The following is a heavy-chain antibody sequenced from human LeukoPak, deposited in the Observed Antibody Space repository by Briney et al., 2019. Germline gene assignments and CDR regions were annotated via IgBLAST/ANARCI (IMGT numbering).Heavy chain of an antibody. V-gene: IGHV3-30-3*01. CDR2: ISYDGSNK. D-gene: IGHD1-26*01. J-gene: IGHJ4*02. CDR1: GFTFSSYA. CDR3: ARRYSGTYGEYNFDY. Sequence: PGGSLRLSCAASGFTFSSYAMHWVRQAPGKGLEWVAVISYDGSNKYYADSVKGRFTISRDNSKNTLYLQMNSLRAEDTAVYYCARRYSGTYGEYNFDYWGQGTLVTVSS.